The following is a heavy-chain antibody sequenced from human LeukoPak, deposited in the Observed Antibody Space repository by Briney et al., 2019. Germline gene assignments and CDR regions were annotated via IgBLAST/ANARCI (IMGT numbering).Heavy chain of an antibody. D-gene: IGHD3-3*01. Sequence: AETLSLTCTVSGGSISSHYWSWIRQPPGKGLEWIGYIYYSGSTNYNPSLKSRVTISVDTSKNQFPLKLSSVTAADTAVYYCARSRFDFWSGYYEYWGQGTLVTVS. V-gene: IGHV4-59*11. CDR3: ARSRFDFWSGYYEY. J-gene: IGHJ4*02. CDR2: IYYSGST. CDR1: GGSISSHY.